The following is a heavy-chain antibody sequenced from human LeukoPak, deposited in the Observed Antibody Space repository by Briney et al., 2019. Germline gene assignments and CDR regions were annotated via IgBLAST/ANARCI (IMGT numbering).Heavy chain of an antibody. CDR1: GFTFSSYG. V-gene: IGHV3-30*02. Sequence: GGSLRLSCAASGFTFSSYGMHWVRQAPGKGLEWVAFIRYDGSNKYYADSVKGRFTISRDNSKNTLYLQMNSLRAEDTAVYYCARDSGSGTPSAFDIWGQGTMVTVS. D-gene: IGHD1-7*01. CDR2: IRYDGSNK. J-gene: IGHJ3*02. CDR3: ARDSGSGTPSAFDI.